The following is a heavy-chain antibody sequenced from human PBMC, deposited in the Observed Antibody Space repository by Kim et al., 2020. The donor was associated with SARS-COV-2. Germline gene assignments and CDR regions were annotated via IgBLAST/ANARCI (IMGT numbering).Heavy chain of an antibody. CDR1: GYTFTSYG. D-gene: IGHD3-10*01. CDR2: ISAYNGNT. V-gene: IGHV1-18*04. J-gene: IGHJ6*02. CDR3: ASLPWYYGSGSPASGMDV. Sequence: ASVKVSCKASGYTFTSYGISWVRQAPGQGLEWMGWISAYNGNTNYAQKLQGRVTMTTDTSTSTAYMELRSLRSDDTAVYYCASLPWYYGSGSPASGMDVWGQGTTVTVSS.